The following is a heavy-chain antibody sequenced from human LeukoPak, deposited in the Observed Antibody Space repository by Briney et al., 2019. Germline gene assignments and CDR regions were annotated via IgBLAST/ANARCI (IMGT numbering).Heavy chain of an antibody. CDR2: INHSGST. D-gene: IGHD6-13*01. Sequence: KPSETLSLTCAVYGGSFSGYYWSWIRQPPGKGLEWIGEINHSGSTNYNPSLKSRVTISVDTSKNQFSLKLSSVTAADTAVYYCARGGGYSSSFVDYWGQGTLVTVSS. CDR1: GGSFSGYY. CDR3: ARGGGYSSSFVDY. J-gene: IGHJ4*02. V-gene: IGHV4-34*01.